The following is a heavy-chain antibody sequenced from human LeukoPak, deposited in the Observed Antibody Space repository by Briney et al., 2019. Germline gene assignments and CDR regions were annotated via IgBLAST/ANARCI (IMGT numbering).Heavy chain of an antibody. CDR2: LYRSGTT. D-gene: IGHD3-10*01. CDR3: ARWYYYGSAMDV. CDR1: GFTVIDNY. J-gene: IGHJ6*02. Sequence: GGSLRLSCAASGFTVIDNYMTWVRQAPGKGLECVSILYRSGTTFYAVSVQGRFTISRDISKNTLYLQMSSLRAEDTAVYYCARWYYYGSAMDVWGQGTTVAVSS. V-gene: IGHV3-66*01.